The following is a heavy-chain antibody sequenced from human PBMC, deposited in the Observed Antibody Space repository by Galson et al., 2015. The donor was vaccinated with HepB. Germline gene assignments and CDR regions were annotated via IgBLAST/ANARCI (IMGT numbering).Heavy chain of an antibody. CDR1: GFTFSSYG. J-gene: IGHJ5*02. CDR2: ISYDGSNK. Sequence: SLRLSCAASGFTFSSYGMHWVRQAPGKGLEWVAVISYDGSNKYYADSVKGRFTISRDNSKNTLYLQMNSLRAEDTAVYYCAKELLWFGLQPDNWFDPWGQGTLVTVSS. D-gene: IGHD3-10*01. V-gene: IGHV3-30*18. CDR3: AKELLWFGLQPDNWFDP.